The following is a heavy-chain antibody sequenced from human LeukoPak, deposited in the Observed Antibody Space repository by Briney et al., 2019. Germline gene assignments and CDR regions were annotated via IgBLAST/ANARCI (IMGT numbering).Heavy chain of an antibody. CDR1: GFTFNNYG. CDR3: AKSLADYYDILTGALGY. D-gene: IGHD3-9*01. J-gene: IGHJ4*02. CDR2: IRYNGNNQ. V-gene: IGHV3-30*02. Sequence: GGSLRLSCAASGFTFNNYGMHWVRQAPGKGLEWVAFIRYNGNNQYYADSVKGRFTISRDNSKNTLYLQMNSLRVEDTAVYYCAKSLADYYDILTGALGYWGQGTLVTVSS.